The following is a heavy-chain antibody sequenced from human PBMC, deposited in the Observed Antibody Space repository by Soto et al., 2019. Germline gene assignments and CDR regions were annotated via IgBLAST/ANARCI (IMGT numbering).Heavy chain of an antibody. CDR3: ARAYYYDSSALQGFFDY. CDR2: ISAYNGNT. Sequence: ASVKVSCKASGYTFTSYGISWLRQAPGQGLEWMGWISAYNGNTNYAQKLQGRVTMTTDTSTSTAYMELRSLRPDDTAVYYCARAYYYDSSALQGFFDYWGQGTLVTVSS. J-gene: IGHJ4*02. D-gene: IGHD3-22*01. V-gene: IGHV1-18*01. CDR1: GYTFTSYG.